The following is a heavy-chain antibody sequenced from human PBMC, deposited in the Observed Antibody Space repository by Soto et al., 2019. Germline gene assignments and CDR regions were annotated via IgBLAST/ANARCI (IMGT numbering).Heavy chain of an antibody. CDR1: GFTFSSYG. Sequence: PGGSLRLSCAASGFTFSSYGMHWVRQAPGKGLEWVAVISYDGSNKYYADSVKGRFTISRDNSKNTLYLQMNSLRAEDTAVYYCAKTGVDDILTGYYMSYYFDYWGQGTLVTVSS. CDR2: ISYDGSNK. J-gene: IGHJ4*02. CDR3: AKTGVDDILTGYYMSYYFDY. V-gene: IGHV3-30*18. D-gene: IGHD3-9*01.